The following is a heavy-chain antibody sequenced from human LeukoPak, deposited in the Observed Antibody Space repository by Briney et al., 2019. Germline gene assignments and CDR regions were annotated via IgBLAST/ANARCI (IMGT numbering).Heavy chain of an antibody. CDR3: AKGIYSSGWSYFDY. CDR2: TYGDNNA. V-gene: IGHV3-53*01. D-gene: IGHD6-19*01. CDR1: GFTFRRNY. J-gene: IGHJ4*01. Sequence: PGGSLRLSCATSGFTFRRNYISWIRQAPGKGLEWVSITYGDNNAFYADSVKGRFTISRDNSKNTLYLQMNSLRAEDTAVYYCAKGIYSSGWSYFDYWGHGTLVTVSS.